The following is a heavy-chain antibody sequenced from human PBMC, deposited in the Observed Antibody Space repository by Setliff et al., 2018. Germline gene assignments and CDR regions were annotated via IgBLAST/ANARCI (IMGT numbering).Heavy chain of an antibody. CDR3: ARAGPTVTFFRVLVISWWDP. V-gene: IGHV4-61*09. CDR1: GDSISSGSYY. CDR2: FHTGGST. D-gene: IGHD3-3*01. Sequence: SETLSLTCTVSGDSISSGSYYGTWIRQPAGKGLEWIGHFHTGGSTNYNRSLRSRVSISVDTSKNQFSLKLSSVTAADTATYYCARAGPTVTFFRVLVISWWDPWGQGSLVTVSS. J-gene: IGHJ5*02.